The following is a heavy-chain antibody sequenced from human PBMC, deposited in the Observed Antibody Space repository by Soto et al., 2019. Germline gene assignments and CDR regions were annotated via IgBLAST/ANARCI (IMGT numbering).Heavy chain of an antibody. Sequence: SVKVSCKASGGTFSSYAISWVRQAPGQGLEWMGGIIPIFGTANYAQKFQGRVTITADESTSTAYMELSSLRSEDTAVYYCARGTYYYDSSGYGTWFDYWAREPWSPSPQ. J-gene: IGHJ4*02. D-gene: IGHD3-22*01. CDR3: ARGTYYYDSSGYGTWFDY. CDR2: IIPIFGTA. CDR1: GGTFSSYA. V-gene: IGHV1-69*13.